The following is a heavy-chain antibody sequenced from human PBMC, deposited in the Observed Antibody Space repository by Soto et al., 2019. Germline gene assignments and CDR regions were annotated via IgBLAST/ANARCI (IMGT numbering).Heavy chain of an antibody. CDR1: GFTFDTYG. V-gene: IGHV3-30-3*01. Sequence: GGSLRLSCVASGFTFDTYGIHWVRQAPGKGLQWVALISYEGSNTYYADSVRGRFTISRDNSKNTLYLQVNTLRPEDTGLYYCARVTPGNNLYYFSGLDFWGKGTSVTVSS. J-gene: IGHJ6*04. D-gene: IGHD1-1*01. CDR3: ARVTPGNNLYYFSGLDF. CDR2: ISYEGSNT.